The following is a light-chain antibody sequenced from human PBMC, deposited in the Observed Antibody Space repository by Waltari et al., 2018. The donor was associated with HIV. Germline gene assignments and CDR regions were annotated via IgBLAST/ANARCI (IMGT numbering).Light chain of an antibody. Sequence: QAALTEPASVSGSPGQSLPISCTGTSSDVATSNYFSWYQLHPGKAPKLMIYEVSNRPSGVSNRFSGSKSGNTASLTISGLQAEDEADYYCSSYTSSSTLLVFGTGTKVTVL. CDR3: SSYTSSSTLLV. CDR2: EVS. J-gene: IGLJ1*01. CDR1: SSDVATSNY. V-gene: IGLV2-14*01.